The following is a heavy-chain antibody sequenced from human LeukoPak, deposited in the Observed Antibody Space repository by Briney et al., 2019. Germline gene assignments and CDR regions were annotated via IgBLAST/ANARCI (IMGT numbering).Heavy chain of an antibody. CDR1: GYTFPSYG. CDR2: INTYNGNT. J-gene: IGHJ5*02. Sequence: ASVKVSCKASGYTFPSYGVSWVRHAPGQGLEWMGWINTYNGNTNYAQKFQGRVTMTTDTSTSTAYMELRSLRSDDTAVYYCARYRSQYSTHTENWFDPWGQGTLVTVSS. CDR3: ARYRSQYSTHTENWFDP. V-gene: IGHV1-18*01. D-gene: IGHD6-13*01.